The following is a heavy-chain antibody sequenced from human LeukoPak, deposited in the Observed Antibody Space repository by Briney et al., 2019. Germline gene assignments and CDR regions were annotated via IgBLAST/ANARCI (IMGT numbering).Heavy chain of an antibody. CDR2: VSYTGDA. CDR3: ARHFGT. Sequence: SETLSLTCTVPGGAISSYYWSWIRQPPGKGLVWIGYVSYTGDASQNPSLRGRVTMSVDTSNNQVSLELRSVTAADTAVYYCARHFGTWGQGTLVTVSS. V-gene: IGHV4-59*08. J-gene: IGHJ4*02. D-gene: IGHD3/OR15-3a*01. CDR1: GGAISSYY.